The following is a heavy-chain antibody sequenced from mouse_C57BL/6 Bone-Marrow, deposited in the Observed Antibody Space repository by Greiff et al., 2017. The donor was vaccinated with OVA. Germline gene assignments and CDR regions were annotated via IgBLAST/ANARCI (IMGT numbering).Heavy chain of an antibody. D-gene: IGHD1-1*01. V-gene: IGHV1-54*01. J-gene: IGHJ2*01. Sequence: VQLQQSGAELVRPGTSVKVSCKASGYAFTNYLIEWVKQRPGQGLEWIGVINPGSGGTNYNEKFKGKATLTADKSSSTAYMQLSSLTSEDSAVYFCARSLPYYYGSSSFGYWGQGTTLTVSS. CDR3: ARSLPYYYGSSSFGY. CDR2: INPGSGGT. CDR1: GYAFTNYL.